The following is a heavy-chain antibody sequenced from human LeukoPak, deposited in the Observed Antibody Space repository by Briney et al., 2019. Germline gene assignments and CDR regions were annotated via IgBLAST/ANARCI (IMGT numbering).Heavy chain of an antibody. Sequence: GGSLRLSCAASGFTFSSYWMSWVRQAPGKGLEWVANIKQDGSEKYYVDSVKGRFTISRDNAKNSLYLQMNSLGAEDTAVYYCARSGGYGDYYFDYWGQGTLVTVSS. J-gene: IGHJ4*02. V-gene: IGHV3-7*01. CDR2: IKQDGSEK. CDR3: ARSGGYGDYYFDY. D-gene: IGHD4-17*01. CDR1: GFTFSSYW.